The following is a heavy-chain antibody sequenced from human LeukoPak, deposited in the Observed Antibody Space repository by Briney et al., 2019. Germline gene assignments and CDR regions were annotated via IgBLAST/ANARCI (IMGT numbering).Heavy chain of an antibody. J-gene: IGHJ4*02. CDR2: VNSDGSNT. Sequence: QAGGSLRLSCAASGFSFSSYWMHWVRQAPGKGLVWVSRVNSDGSNTNYADSVKGRFTISRDNAKNTLYLQLHSLTAEDTALYYCARDRGYSYGYVGYFDYWGQGTLVTVSS. V-gene: IGHV3-74*01. D-gene: IGHD5-18*01. CDR3: ARDRGYSYGYVGYFDY. CDR1: GFSFSSYW.